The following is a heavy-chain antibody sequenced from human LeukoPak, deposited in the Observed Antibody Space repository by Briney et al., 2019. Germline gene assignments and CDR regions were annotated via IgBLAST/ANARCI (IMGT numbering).Heavy chain of an antibody. CDR1: GGSISSYY. D-gene: IGHD6-19*01. J-gene: IGHJ4*02. V-gene: IGHV4-4*09. Sequence: SETLSLTCTVSGGSISSYYWSWIRQPPGKGLELIGYIYTSGSTNYNPSLKSRVTISVDTSKNQFSLKLSSVTAADTAVYYCASSGQWLVPYYFDYWGQGTLVTVSS. CDR2: IYTSGST. CDR3: ASSGQWLVPYYFDY.